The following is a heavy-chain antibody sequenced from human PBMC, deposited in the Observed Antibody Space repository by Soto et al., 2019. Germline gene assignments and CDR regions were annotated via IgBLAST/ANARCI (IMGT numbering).Heavy chain of an antibody. CDR1: GGSISSYY. D-gene: IGHD6-13*01. V-gene: IGHV4-59*01. CDR2: IYSSGGT. CDR3: ARDEFGIADFDY. J-gene: IGHJ4*02. Sequence: SETLSLTCTVSGGSISSYYWSWIRQPPGKELEWIGCIYSSGGTNYNPSLKGRVTILLDAPKKQFSLKLSSVIAADTAVYYCARDEFGIADFDYWGQGTLVTVSS.